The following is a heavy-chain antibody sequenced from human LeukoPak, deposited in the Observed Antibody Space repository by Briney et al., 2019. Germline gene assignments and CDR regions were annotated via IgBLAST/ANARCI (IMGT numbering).Heavy chain of an antibody. J-gene: IGHJ6*03. CDR1: GFTFSSYS. V-gene: IGHV3-21*01. D-gene: IGHD3-22*01. Sequence: PGGSLRLSCAASGFTFSSYSMNWVRQAPGKGLEWVSSISSSSSYIYYADSVKGRFTISRDNAKNSLYLQMNSLRAEDTAVYYCARDPRHDSSGYYYYYYYMDVWGKGTTVTVSS. CDR3: ARDPRHDSSGYYYYYYYMDV. CDR2: ISSSSSYI.